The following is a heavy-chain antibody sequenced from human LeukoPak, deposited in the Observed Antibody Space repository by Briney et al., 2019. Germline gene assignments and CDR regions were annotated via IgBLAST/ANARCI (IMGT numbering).Heavy chain of an antibody. CDR3: ARDPDFWSGYYNFDY. V-gene: IGHV4-39*07. J-gene: IGHJ4*02. Sequence: SETLSLTCTVSGGSISSSSYYWGWIRQPPGKGLEWIGSIYYSGSTYYNPSLKSRVTISVDTSKNQFSLKLNSVTAADTAVYYCARDPDFWSGYYNFDYWGQGTLVTVSS. CDR1: GGSISSSSYY. CDR2: IYYSGST. D-gene: IGHD3-3*01.